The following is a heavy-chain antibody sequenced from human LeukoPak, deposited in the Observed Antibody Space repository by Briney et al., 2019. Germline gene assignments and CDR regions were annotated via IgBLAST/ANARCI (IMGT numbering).Heavy chain of an antibody. D-gene: IGHD5-18*01. CDR3: ARETRGHSYGYAGDY. V-gene: IGHV4-38-2*02. CDR2: ITHSGYT. Sequence: SETLSLTCTVSGYSISSGRYWAWIRQPPGKGLEWIGSITHSGYTNYNPSLKSRVTISVDTSKNQFSLKLSSVTAADTAVYYCARETRGHSYGYAGDYWGQGTLVTVSS. CDR1: GYSISSGRY. J-gene: IGHJ4*02.